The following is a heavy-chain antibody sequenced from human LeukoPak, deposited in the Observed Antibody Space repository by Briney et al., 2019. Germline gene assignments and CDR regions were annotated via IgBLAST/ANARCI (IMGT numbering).Heavy chain of an antibody. Sequence: SQTLSLTCAISGDSVSSNSAAWNWIRQSPSRGLEWLGRTYYRSKWYNDYAVSVKSRITINPDTSKNQFSLQLNSVTAADTAVYYCARVWLLPYSSSVDYWGQGTLVTVSS. CDR2: TYYRSKWYN. J-gene: IGHJ4*02. CDR3: ARVWLLPYSSSVDY. D-gene: IGHD6-13*01. CDR1: GDSVSSNSAA. V-gene: IGHV6-1*01.